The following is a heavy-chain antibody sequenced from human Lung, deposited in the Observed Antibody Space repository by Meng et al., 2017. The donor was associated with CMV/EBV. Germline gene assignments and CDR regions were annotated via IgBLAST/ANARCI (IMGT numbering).Heavy chain of an antibody. Sequence: GVPFRGYCSGGVRQAPGKGLEWVSSISGSVGNTYYADSVKGRFTISRDNSGDTLYMQMSSLRAEDTAVYYCAREEAMVGYYTNWFDAWGQGALVTVSS. CDR1: GVPFRGYC. CDR2: ISGSVGNT. J-gene: IGHJ5*02. CDR3: AREEAMVGYYTNWFDA. V-gene: IGHV3-23*01. D-gene: IGHD5-18*01.